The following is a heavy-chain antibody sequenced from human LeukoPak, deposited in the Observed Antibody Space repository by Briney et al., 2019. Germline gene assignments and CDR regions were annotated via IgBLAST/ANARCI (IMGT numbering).Heavy chain of an antibody. Sequence: GGSLRLSCAASGFTFSSYEMNWVRQAPGKGLEWVSYISSSGNTIYYADSVKGRFTISRDNAKNSLYLQMSSLRAEDTAVYYCARRSSRSFDCWGQGTLVTVSS. J-gene: IGHJ4*02. D-gene: IGHD2/OR15-2a*01. V-gene: IGHV3-48*03. CDR2: ISSSGNTI. CDR3: ARRSSRSFDC. CDR1: GFTFSSYE.